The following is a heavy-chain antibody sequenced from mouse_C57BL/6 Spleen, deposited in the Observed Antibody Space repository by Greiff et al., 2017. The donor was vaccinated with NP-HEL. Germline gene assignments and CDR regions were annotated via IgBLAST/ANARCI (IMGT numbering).Heavy chain of an antibody. Sequence: EVKLVESGGGLVKPGGSLKLSCAASGFTFSSYAMSWVRQTPEKRLEWVATISDGGSYTYYPDNVKGRFTISRDNAKNNLYLQMSHLKSEDTAMYYCARDQGVWLRQYFDVWGTGTTVTVSS. CDR2: ISDGGSYT. CDR3: ARDQGVWLRQYFDV. CDR1: GFTFSSYA. J-gene: IGHJ1*03. D-gene: IGHD2-2*01. V-gene: IGHV5-4*01.